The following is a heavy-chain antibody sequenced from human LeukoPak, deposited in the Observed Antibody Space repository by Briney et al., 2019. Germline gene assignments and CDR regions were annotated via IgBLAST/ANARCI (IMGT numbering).Heavy chain of an antibody. D-gene: IGHD6-13*01. J-gene: IGHJ5*02. CDR1: GDSISSRTYY. CDR3: ARDGPTLIAAAGTGSFRFDP. CDR2: ISYSGSA. Sequence: SETLSLTCTVSGDSISSRTYYWGWIRQPPGKGLEWIGSISYSGSAQHNPSLKSRVTISMDTSKNQFSLKLSSVTAADTAVYYCARDGPTLIAAAGTGSFRFDPWGQGTLVTVSS. V-gene: IGHV4-39*07.